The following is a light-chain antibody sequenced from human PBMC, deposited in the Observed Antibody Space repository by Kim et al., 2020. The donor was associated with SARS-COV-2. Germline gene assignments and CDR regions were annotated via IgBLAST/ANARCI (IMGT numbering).Light chain of an antibody. CDR3: QQYNKWAGT. J-gene: IGKJ1*01. Sequence: EIVMTQSPATLSVSPGERATLSCRASQSVSSNLAWYQQKPGQAPRLLIYGASTRATGISARFSGSGSGTEFTLTISSLQSEDFALYYCQQYNKWAGTFGQGTKVDIK. CDR1: QSVSSN. CDR2: GAS. V-gene: IGKV3-15*01.